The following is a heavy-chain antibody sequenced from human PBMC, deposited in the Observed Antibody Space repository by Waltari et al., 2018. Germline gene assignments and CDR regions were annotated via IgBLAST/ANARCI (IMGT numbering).Heavy chain of an antibody. CDR3: ARTADCSGGSCLPYYYGMDV. V-gene: IGHV4-59*01. J-gene: IGHJ6*02. D-gene: IGHD2-15*01. CDR2: IYYTGST. CDR1: GDSITSYY. Sequence: QVQLQESGPGLVKPSETLSLTCTVSGDSITSYYWSWIRQPPGKGLECIGYIYYTGSTNYNPALKSRVTISGDTSKNQFSLKVSAVTAADTAVYYCARTADCSGGSCLPYYYGMDVWGQGTTVTVSS.